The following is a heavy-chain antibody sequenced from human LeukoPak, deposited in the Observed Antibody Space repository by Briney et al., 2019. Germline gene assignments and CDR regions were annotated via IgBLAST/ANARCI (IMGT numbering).Heavy chain of an antibody. V-gene: IGHV3-74*01. CDR3: ARDSRLSDGFWSTYYFDY. D-gene: IGHD3-3*01. Sequence: PGGSLRLSCAASGFTFSTYWMHWVRQAPGKGLVWVSRINDDESVTNYADSVKGRFTISRDNAKNTLYLQMNSLRAEDTAVYFCARDSRLSDGFWSTYYFDYWGQGTRVTVSS. CDR1: GFTFSTYW. CDR2: INDDESVT. J-gene: IGHJ4*02.